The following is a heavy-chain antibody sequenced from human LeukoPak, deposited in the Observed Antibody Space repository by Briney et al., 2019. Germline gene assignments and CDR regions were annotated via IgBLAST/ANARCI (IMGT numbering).Heavy chain of an antibody. D-gene: IGHD2-2*01. CDR3: ATALQKYPKVAFDI. V-gene: IGHV4-59*01. Sequence: SETLSLTCTASGGSISSYYWSWIRQPPGKGLEWIGYIYYSGSTNYNPSLKSRVTISVDTSKNQFSLKLSSVTAADTAVYYCATALQKYPKVAFDIWGQGTMVTVSS. J-gene: IGHJ3*02. CDR1: GGSISSYY. CDR2: IYYSGST.